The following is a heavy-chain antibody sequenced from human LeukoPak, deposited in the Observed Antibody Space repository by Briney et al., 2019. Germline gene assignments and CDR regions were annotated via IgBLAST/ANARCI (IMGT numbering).Heavy chain of an antibody. CDR3: GGGHDNTDYWNY. Sequence: GESLKISCNCAFTSCTNYWIGFLRQMPGKGLEWMGIIYPGDSDTRYSPSFQGQVTISADNSITTAYLEGSSVKASDTAVYYCGGGHDNTDYWNYWGQGTLVTVSS. V-gene: IGHV5-51*01. CDR2: IYPGDSDT. CDR1: FTSCTNYW. J-gene: IGHJ4*02. D-gene: IGHD4/OR15-4a*01.